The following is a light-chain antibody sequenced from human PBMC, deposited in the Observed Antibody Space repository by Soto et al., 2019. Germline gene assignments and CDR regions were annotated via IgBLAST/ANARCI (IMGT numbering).Light chain of an antibody. Sequence: QSVLTQPPSASGTPGQGVTISCSGSTSNIGSNYVYWYQQLPGTAPKLLIYRNNQRPSGVPDRFSGSKSGTSASLAISGLRSEDEADYYCGSWDSSLSAYDFGTGTKVTVL. CDR3: GSWDSSLSAYD. J-gene: IGLJ1*01. V-gene: IGLV1-47*01. CDR1: TSNIGSNY. CDR2: RNN.